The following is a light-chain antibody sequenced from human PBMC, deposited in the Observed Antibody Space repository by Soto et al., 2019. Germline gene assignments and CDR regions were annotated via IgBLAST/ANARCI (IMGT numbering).Light chain of an antibody. CDR2: GAS. V-gene: IGKV3-15*01. Sequence: VMTQSPATLSVSPGERATLSCRASQSVSTNLAWYQQKPGQAPRLLIYGASTRATGIPARFSGSGSGTEFILTISSLQSEDFAVYYCLQCNNWPRTFGQGTKVDIK. J-gene: IGKJ1*01. CDR1: QSVSTN. CDR3: LQCNNWPRT.